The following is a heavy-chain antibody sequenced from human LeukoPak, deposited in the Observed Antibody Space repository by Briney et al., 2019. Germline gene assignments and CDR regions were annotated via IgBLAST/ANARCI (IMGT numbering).Heavy chain of an antibody. V-gene: IGHV1-58*01. Sequence: SVKVSCKASGFTFTSSAVQWVRQARGQRLEWIGWIVVGSGNANYAQKFQERVTITRDMSTSTAYMELSSLRSEDTAVYYCAAGPARGEDDYWGQGTLVTVSS. CDR1: GFTFTSSA. D-gene: IGHD4-17*01. J-gene: IGHJ4*02. CDR2: IVVGSGNA. CDR3: AAGPARGEDDY.